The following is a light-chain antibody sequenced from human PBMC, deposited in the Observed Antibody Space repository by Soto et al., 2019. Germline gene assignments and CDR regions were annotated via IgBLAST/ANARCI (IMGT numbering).Light chain of an antibody. J-gene: IGKJ5*01. V-gene: IGKV3D-20*02. CDR1: QSVSSSF. CDR3: QQRSNWPRT. Sequence: EIVLPQSPGTLSLSPGESATLYCRASQSVSSSFLAWYQQKPGQAPRLLIYGAPNRATGIPDRFSGSGSGTDFTLTISRLEPEDFAVYYCQQRSNWPRTVGQGTRLEIK. CDR2: GAP.